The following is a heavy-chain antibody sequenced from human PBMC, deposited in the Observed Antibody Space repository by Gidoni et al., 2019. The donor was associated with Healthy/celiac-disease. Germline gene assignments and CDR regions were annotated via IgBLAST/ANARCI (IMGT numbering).Heavy chain of an antibody. J-gene: IGHJ4*02. V-gene: IGHV4-34*01. CDR3: ARGVGAVAGEDDY. CDR1: GGSFRGYY. D-gene: IGHD6-19*01. CDR2: INHSGST. Sequence: QVQLQQWGAGLLKPSETLSLTCAVYGGSFRGYYWSWIRQPPGKGLEWIGEINHSGSTNYNPSLKSRVTISVDTSKNQFSLKLSSVTAADTAGYYCARGVGAVAGEDDYWGQGTLVTVSS.